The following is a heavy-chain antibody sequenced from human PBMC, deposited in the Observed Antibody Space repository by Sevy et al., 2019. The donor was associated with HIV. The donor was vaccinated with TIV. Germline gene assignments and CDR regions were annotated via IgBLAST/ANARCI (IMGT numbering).Heavy chain of an antibody. J-gene: IGHJ4*02. CDR2: IHSDDTT. CDR3: ARGKRGYGYALNY. CDR1: GFTVNSNY. Sequence: GGSLRLSCAASGFTVNSNYMTWVRQAPGKGLEGVSVIHSDDTTYQADSVKERFTISGDNFKNTLYLHMSSLRAEATADYYWARGKRGYGYALNYWGQGTLVTVSS. V-gene: IGHV3-66*01. D-gene: IGHD5-18*01.